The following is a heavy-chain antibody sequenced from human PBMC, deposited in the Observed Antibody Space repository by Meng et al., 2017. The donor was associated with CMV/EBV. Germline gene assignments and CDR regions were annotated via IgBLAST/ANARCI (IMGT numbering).Heavy chain of an antibody. CDR3: ARVFGYDFWSGYFDY. V-gene: IGHV3-11*01. J-gene: IGHJ4*02. CDR1: GFTFSDYY. Sequence: GESLKISCAASGFTFSDYYMSWIRQAPGKGLEWVSYISSSGSTIYYADSVKGRFTISRDNAKNSLYLQMNSLRDEDTAVYYCARVFGYDFWSGYFDYWGQGTLVTVSS. D-gene: IGHD3-3*01. CDR2: ISSSGSTI.